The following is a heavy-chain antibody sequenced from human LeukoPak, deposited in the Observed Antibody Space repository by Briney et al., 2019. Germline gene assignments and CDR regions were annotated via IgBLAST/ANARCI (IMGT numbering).Heavy chain of an antibody. CDR2: FHGSGST. V-gene: IGHV4-59*01. J-gene: IGHJ4*02. CDR3: ANAPRGGWSGPFDY. CDR1: GGSMSGYY. Sequence: SETLSLTCTVSGGSMSGYYWSWIRQPPGKGPEWIGYFHGSGSTSYSPSLKSRVPIAGDTPKNQFSLKLGSVTAADTAVYSFANAPRGGWSGPFDYWGQGTLVTVSS. D-gene: IGHD2-15*01.